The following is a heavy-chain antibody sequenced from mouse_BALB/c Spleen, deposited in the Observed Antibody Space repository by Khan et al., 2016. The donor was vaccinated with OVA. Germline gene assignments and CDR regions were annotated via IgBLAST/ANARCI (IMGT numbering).Heavy chain of an antibody. J-gene: IGHJ2*01. CDR1: VYTFTSYY. V-gene: IGHV1S81*02. Sequence: QVQLQQSGAELVKPGASVKLSCKASVYTFTSYYLYWVKQGPGQGLEWIGEINPSNGDTNFNEKFRNKATLTVDKSSSTTYLQLNSLTSEDSAVYYCTRGGYGSYGYWGQGTTLTVSS. CDR2: INPSNGDT. CDR3: TRGGYGSYGY. D-gene: IGHD2-10*02.